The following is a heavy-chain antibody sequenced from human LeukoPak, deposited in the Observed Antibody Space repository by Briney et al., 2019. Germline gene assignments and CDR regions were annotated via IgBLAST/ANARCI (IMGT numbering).Heavy chain of an antibody. J-gene: IGHJ4*02. D-gene: IGHD3-16*01. CDR2: IKQDGSEK. V-gene: IGHV3-7*01. Sequence: GGSLRLSCAASGFTFSSYWMSWVRQAPGKGLEWVANIKQDGSEKYYVDSVKGRFTISRDNAKNSLYLQMNSLRAEDTAVYYCARDRGETPYYFDYWGQGTLVTVSS. CDR1: GFTFSSYW. CDR3: ARDRGETPYYFDY.